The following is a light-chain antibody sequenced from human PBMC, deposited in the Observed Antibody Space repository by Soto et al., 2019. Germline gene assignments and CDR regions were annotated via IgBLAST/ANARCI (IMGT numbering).Light chain of an antibody. CDR3: QHYDNYSLT. CDR1: LRISGW. Sequence: DIQMTQSPSTLSASVGDRVTITCRASLRISGWLVWYQQKPGIAPKLLIFDASSLESGVPSRFSGSGSGTEFTLTISSLQPDDFATYYCQHYDNYSLTFGGGTKVEIK. J-gene: IGKJ4*01. CDR2: DAS. V-gene: IGKV1-5*01.